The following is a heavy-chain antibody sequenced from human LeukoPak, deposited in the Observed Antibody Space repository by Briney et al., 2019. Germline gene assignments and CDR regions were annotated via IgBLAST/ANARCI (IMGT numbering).Heavy chain of an antibody. CDR3: ASRIAAAGDNWFDP. J-gene: IGHJ5*02. V-gene: IGHV3-30*03. CDR1: GFTFSSYG. D-gene: IGHD6-13*01. CDR2: ISYDGSNK. Sequence: GGTLRLSCAASGFTFSSYGMHWVRQAPGKGLEWVAVISYDGSNKYYADSVKGRFTISRDNSKNTLYLQMNSLRAEDTAVYYCASRIAAAGDNWFDPWGQGTLVTVSS.